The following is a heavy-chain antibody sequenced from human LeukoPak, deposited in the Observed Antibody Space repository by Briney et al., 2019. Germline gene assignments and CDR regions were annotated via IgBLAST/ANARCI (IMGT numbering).Heavy chain of an antibody. CDR1: GFTFSTYA. J-gene: IGHJ6*02. CDR2: IGGGGPTT. D-gene: IGHD2-15*01. Sequence: GGSLRLSCAASGFTFSTYAMNWVRQAPAKGLEWVSTIGGGGPTTDYADSVKDRFTISRDNSKNTLYLQMNSLRAEDTAVYYCAKFMFLDIVVVVAALRDGMDVWGQGTTVTVSS. CDR3: AKFMFLDIVVVVAALRDGMDV. V-gene: IGHV3-23*01.